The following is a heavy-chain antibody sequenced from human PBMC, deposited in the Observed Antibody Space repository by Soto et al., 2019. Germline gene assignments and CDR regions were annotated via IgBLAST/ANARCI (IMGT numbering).Heavy chain of an antibody. J-gene: IGHJ4*02. CDR3: ARQHYYDSSGYYYPRF. V-gene: IGHV4-39*01. CDR2: IYYSGST. D-gene: IGHD3-22*01. CDR1: GGSISSSSYY. Sequence: SETLSLTCTVSGGSISSSSYYWGWIRQPPGKGLEWIGSIYYSGSTYYNPSLKSRVTISVDTSKNQFSLKLSSVTAADTAVYYCARQHYYDSSGYYYPRFWGQGTLVTVSS.